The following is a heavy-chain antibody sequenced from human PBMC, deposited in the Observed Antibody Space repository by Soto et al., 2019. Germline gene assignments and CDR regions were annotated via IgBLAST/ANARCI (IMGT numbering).Heavy chain of an antibody. Sequence: SETLSLTCAVYGGSFSGYYWSWIRQPPGKGLEWIGEINHSGSTNYNPSLKSRVTISVDTSKNQFSLKLSSVTAADTAVYYCARGHCSSTSCYEDGGMDVWGKGTAVTVSS. CDR2: INHSGST. D-gene: IGHD2-2*01. J-gene: IGHJ6*04. V-gene: IGHV4-34*01. CDR1: GGSFSGYY. CDR3: ARGHCSSTSCYEDGGMDV.